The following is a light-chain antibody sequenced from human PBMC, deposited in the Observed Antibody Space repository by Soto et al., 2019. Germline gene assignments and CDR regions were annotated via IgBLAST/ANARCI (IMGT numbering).Light chain of an antibody. CDR2: DAS. J-gene: IGKJ3*01. Sequence: EIVLTQSPGTLSFSPGERATLSCRASQSVSSYLAWYQQKRGQAPRLLIYDASSRATGIPDRFSGSGSGTDFTLTISRLEPEDFAVYYCQQYGSSPFTFGPGTKVDIK. V-gene: IGKV3-20*01. CDR3: QQYGSSPFT. CDR1: QSVSSY.